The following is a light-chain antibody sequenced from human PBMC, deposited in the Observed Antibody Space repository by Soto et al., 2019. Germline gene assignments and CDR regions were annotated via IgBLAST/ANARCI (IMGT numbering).Light chain of an antibody. V-gene: IGLV2-14*01. CDR2: VNR. CDR1: SSDVGDYKY. CDR3: SSYTSSDTPYV. Sequence: QSALTQPASVSGSPGQSITISCTGTSSDVGDYKYVSWYQQHPDKAPKLIIFVNRNRPSGISNRFSASKSGNTASLTISGLQADDEADDYCSSYTSSDTPYVFGTGTKLTVL. J-gene: IGLJ1*01.